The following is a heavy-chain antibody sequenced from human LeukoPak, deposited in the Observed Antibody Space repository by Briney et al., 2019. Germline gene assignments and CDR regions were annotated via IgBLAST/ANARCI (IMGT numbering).Heavy chain of an antibody. CDR2: INPNSGGT. Sequence: ASVKVSCKASGYTFTANYMHWVRQAPGQGLEWMGWINPNSGGTNYAQKFQGRVTMTRDTSISTAYMDLSRLRSDDTAVYYRARDYYDSSGFGAFDIWGQGTMVTVSS. CDR1: GYTFTANY. V-gene: IGHV1-2*02. D-gene: IGHD3-22*01. J-gene: IGHJ3*02. CDR3: ARDYYDSSGFGAFDI.